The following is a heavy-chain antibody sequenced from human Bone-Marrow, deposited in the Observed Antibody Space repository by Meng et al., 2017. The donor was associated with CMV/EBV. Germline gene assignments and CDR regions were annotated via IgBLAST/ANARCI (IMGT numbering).Heavy chain of an antibody. CDR3: AKDLIAAAGAPFPVDY. CDR2: ISGGGDTS. D-gene: IGHD6-13*01. CDR1: GFIFSTYA. V-gene: IGHV3-23*01. Sequence: SGFIFSTYAMSWVRQVPGKGLEWVSTISGGGDTSYYADSVKGRFTISRDNSRSTLYLHMSSLRAEDTAVYYCAKDLIAAAGAPFPVDYWGQGTLVTVSS. J-gene: IGHJ4*02.